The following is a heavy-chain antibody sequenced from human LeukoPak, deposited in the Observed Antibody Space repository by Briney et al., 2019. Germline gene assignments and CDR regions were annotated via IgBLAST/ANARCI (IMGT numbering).Heavy chain of an antibody. J-gene: IGHJ4*02. Sequence: GGSLRLSCVASGFTFSSYWMNWVRQAPGKGLEWVAIIKPDGSEKFYADSVRGRFTISRDNAKNSLYLQMSSLRADDTAVYYCARGGSWSWDSWGQGTLVTVPS. CDR3: ARGGSWSWDS. CDR2: IKPDGSEK. V-gene: IGHV3-7*01. D-gene: IGHD1-26*01. CDR1: GFTFSSYW.